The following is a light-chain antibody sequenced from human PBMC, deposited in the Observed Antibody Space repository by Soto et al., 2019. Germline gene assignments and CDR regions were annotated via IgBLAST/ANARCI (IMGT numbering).Light chain of an antibody. CDR3: TSDTSSSIYV. V-gene: IGLV2-14*01. J-gene: IGLJ1*01. CDR1: SSDVGGYNY. CDR2: EVS. Sequence: QSALTQPASVSGSPGQSITISCTGTSSDVGGYNYVSWYQQHPGKAPKLMIYEVSNRPSGVSNRFSGSKAANTASLTISGLKAEDEADYYCTSDTSSSIYVFGTGTKLTVL.